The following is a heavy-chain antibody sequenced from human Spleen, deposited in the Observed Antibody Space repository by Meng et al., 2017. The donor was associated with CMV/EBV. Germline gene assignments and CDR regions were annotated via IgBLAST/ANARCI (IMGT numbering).Heavy chain of an antibody. CDR1: GFTFGGYW. D-gene: IGHD2-2*01. J-gene: IGHJ6*02. Sequence: GESLKISCGASGFTFGGYWMSWVRQAPGKGLEWVANIKQDGSEKYFVDSVKGRFTISRDNAKKTLYLQMNSLRPEDTAVYYCARDRGPIVLVPTGIYYYYYGMDVWGQGTTVTVSS. CDR2: IKQDGSEK. V-gene: IGHV3-7*01. CDR3: ARDRGPIVLVPTGIYYYYYGMDV.